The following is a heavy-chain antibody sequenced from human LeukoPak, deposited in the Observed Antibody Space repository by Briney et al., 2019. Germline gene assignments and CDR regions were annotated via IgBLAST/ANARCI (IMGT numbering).Heavy chain of an antibody. J-gene: IGHJ4*02. Sequence: GGSLRLSCAASGFTFSSYEMNWVRQAPGKGLEWVSYISSSGSTIYYADSVKGRFTISRDNAKNSLYLQMNSLRAEDTAVYYRARVVRDYYDSSGYFFDYWGQGTLVTVSS. D-gene: IGHD3-22*01. CDR1: GFTFSSYE. V-gene: IGHV3-48*03. CDR3: ARVVRDYYDSSGYFFDY. CDR2: ISSSGSTI.